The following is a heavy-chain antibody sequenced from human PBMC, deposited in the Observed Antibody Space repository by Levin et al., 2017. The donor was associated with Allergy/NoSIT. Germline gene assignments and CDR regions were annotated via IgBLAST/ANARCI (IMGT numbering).Heavy chain of an antibody. CDR2: IIPIFGTA. J-gene: IGHJ6*02. Sequence: KISCKASGGTFSSYAISWVRQAPGQGLEWMGGIIPIFGTANYAQKFQGRVTITADESTSTAYMELSSLRSEDTAVYYCAREEASIADMYGMDGWGQGTTVTVSS. V-gene: IGHV1-69*01. D-gene: IGHD6-6*01. CDR3: AREEASIADMYGMDG. CDR1: GGTFSSYA.